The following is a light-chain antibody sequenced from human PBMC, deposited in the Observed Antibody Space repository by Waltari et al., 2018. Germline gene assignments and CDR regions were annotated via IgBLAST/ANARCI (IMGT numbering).Light chain of an antibody. CDR1: SNDVGGYNY. V-gene: IGLV2-11*01. J-gene: IGLJ3*02. CDR3: CSYVGSNTYWV. Sequence: QSALTQPRSVSGSPGQSVTISCTGTSNDVGGYNYVSWYQQHPDKAPNLIIYDINKRPSGVPDRFSGSKSGNTASLTISGLQAEDEADYYCCSYVGSNTYWVFGGGTKLTVL. CDR2: DIN.